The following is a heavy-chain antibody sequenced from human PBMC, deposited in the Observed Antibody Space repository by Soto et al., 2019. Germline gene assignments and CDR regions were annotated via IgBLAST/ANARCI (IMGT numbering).Heavy chain of an antibody. CDR3: VRSSSSWYRDYYYDMDV. Sequence: PGGSLRLSCAASGFTFSSHWMSWVRQAPGKGLEWVANIKQDGSEKYYVDSVKGRFTISRDNAKNSLYLQMNSLRAEDTAVYYCVRSSSSWYRDYYYDMDVWGQGTTVTVS. CDR2: IKQDGSEK. J-gene: IGHJ6*02. CDR1: GFTFSSHW. V-gene: IGHV3-7*01. D-gene: IGHD6-13*01.